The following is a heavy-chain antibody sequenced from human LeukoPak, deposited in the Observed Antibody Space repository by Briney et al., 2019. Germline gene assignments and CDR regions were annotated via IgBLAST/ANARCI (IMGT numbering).Heavy chain of an antibody. Sequence: PGGSLRLSCAASGFTFSSYWMHWVRQAPGKGLVWVSRISSDGSTTNYADSAKGRFTISRDNAKNTLYLQMNSLRAEDTAVYYYARIPYSSGTVDYWGQGTLVTVSS. D-gene: IGHD6-19*01. CDR1: GFTFSSYW. CDR2: ISSDGSTT. V-gene: IGHV3-74*01. CDR3: ARIPYSSGTVDY. J-gene: IGHJ4*02.